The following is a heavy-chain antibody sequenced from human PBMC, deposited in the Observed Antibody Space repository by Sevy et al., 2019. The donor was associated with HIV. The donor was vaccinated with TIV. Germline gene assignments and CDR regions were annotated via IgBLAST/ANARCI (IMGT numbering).Heavy chain of an antibody. J-gene: IGHJ6*02. V-gene: IGHV3-30*04. CDR1: GFTFSSYA. D-gene: IGHD2-2*01. CDR3: SGDDCSSTSCRNLSYYYYYGMDV. CDR2: ISYDGSNK. Sequence: GGSLRLSCAASGFTFSSYAMHWVRQAPGKGLEWVAVISYDGSNKYDADSVKGRFTISRDNSKNTLYLQMNSLRAEDTAVYYCSGDDCSSTSCRNLSYYYYYGMDVWGQGTTVTVSS.